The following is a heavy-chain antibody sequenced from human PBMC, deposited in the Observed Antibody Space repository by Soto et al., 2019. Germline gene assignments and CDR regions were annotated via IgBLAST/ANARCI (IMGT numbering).Heavy chain of an antibody. Sequence: QVQLVESGGGVVQPGRSLRLSCAASGFTFSSYGMHWVRQAPGKGLEWVAVIWYDGSNKYYADSVKGRFTISRDNSKNTLYLQMNSLGAEDTAVYYCARDPPKYSSSSGWFDPWGQGTLVTVSS. V-gene: IGHV3-33*01. CDR2: IWYDGSNK. CDR1: GFTFSSYG. CDR3: ARDPPKYSSSSGWFDP. J-gene: IGHJ5*02. D-gene: IGHD6-6*01.